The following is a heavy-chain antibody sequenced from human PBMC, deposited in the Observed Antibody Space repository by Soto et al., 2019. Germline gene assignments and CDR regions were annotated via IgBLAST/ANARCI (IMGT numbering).Heavy chain of an antibody. CDR1: GYTFTSYA. D-gene: IGHD3-3*01. CDR3: ARGFPLWFAP. Sequence: ASVKVSCKASGYTFTSYAIDWVRQAPGQRLEWMGWINAGNGNTKYSQKFQSRVTITRDTSASTAYMELSSLRSEDTAVYYCARGFPLWFAPWGQGTLVTVSS. V-gene: IGHV1-3*01. CDR2: INAGNGNT. J-gene: IGHJ5*02.